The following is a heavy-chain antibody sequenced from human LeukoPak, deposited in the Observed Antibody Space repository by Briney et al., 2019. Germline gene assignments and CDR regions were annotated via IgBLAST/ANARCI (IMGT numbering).Heavy chain of an antibody. D-gene: IGHD3-3*01. CDR1: GGSFSGYY. CDR2: INHSGST. V-gene: IGHV4-34*01. CDR3: ARDLLYYDFWSGPPEYYMDV. J-gene: IGHJ6*03. Sequence: KPSETLSLTCAVYGGSFSGYYWSWIRQPPGKGLEWIGEINHSGSTNYNPSLKSRVTISVDTSKNQFSLKLSSVTAADTAVYYCARDLLYYDFWSGPPEYYMDVWGKGTTVTVSS.